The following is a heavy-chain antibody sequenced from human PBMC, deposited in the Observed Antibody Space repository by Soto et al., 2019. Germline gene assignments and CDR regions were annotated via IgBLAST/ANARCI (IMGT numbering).Heavy chain of an antibody. V-gene: IGHV4-31*03. CDR3: XXRARLRAVXXFDI. J-gene: IGHJ3*02. CDR1: GGSVSSGAYY. Sequence: QVQLQESDAGLVKASQTLSLTCTVSGGSVSSGAYYWTWIRQRPGKGLEWIGYIYYSGSTYYSPSLKSRLSXSLDTSKNQFSLRLXSXXXXXXXXXXXXRARLRAVXXFDIXGQXT. D-gene: IGHD5-12*01. CDR2: IYYSGST.